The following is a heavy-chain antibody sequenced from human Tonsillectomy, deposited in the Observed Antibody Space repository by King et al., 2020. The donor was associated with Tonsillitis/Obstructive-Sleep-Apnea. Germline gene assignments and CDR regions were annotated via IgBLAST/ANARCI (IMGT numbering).Heavy chain of an antibody. V-gene: IGHV5-51*01. D-gene: IGHD5-12*01. J-gene: IGHJ6*03. CDR1: GYSFTSYW. CDR3: ERQDSGYDFYYYYYMDV. Sequence: VQLVESGAEVKKPGESLKISCKGSGYSFTSYWIGWVRQMPGKGLEWMGIIYPGDSDTRYSPSFQGQVTISADKSISTAYLQWSSLKASDTAMYYCERQDSGYDFYYYYYMDVWGKGTTVTVSS. CDR2: IYPGDSDT.